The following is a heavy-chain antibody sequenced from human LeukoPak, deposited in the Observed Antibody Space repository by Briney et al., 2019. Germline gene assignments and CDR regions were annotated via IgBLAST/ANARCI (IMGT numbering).Heavy chain of an antibody. CDR2: INPNSGGT. J-gene: IGHJ4*02. V-gene: IGHV1-2*06. D-gene: IGHD5-24*01. CDR3: AREFGRARWLQFSPGY. Sequence: GASVRVSCKASGGTFSSYAISWVRQAPGQGLEWMGRINPNSGGTNYAQKFQGRVTMTRDTSISTAYMELSRLRSDDTAVCYCAREFGRARWLQFSPGYWGQGTLVTVSS. CDR1: GGTFSSYA.